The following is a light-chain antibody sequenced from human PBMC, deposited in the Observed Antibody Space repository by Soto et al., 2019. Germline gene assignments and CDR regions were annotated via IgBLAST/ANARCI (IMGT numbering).Light chain of an antibody. J-gene: IGKJ1*01. CDR1: QSVDSS. CDR2: GAS. V-gene: IGKV3-15*01. CDR3: QHYYQWPRT. Sequence: EIVMTQSPAILSLSPGERGTLSCRASQSVDSSLAWYQQKPGQAPRLLIHGASTRAPDIPARFSGSGSGTEFTLTINSLQSEDFAVYYCQHYYQWPRTFGQGTEVDVK.